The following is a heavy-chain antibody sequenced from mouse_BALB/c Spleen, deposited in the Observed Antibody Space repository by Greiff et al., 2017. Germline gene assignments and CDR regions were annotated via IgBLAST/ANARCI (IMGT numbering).Heavy chain of an antibody. J-gene: IGHJ4*01. V-gene: IGHV2-9*02. CDR3: ARGDPYDYDGRDYAMDY. CDR1: GFSLTSYG. Sequence: QVQLKESGPGLVAPSQSLSITCTVSGFSLTSYGVHWVRQPPGKGLEWLGVIWAGGSTNYNSALMSRLSISKDNSKSQVFLKMNSLQTDDTAMYYCARGDPYDYDGRDYAMDYWGQGTSVTVSS. CDR2: IWAGGST. D-gene: IGHD2-4*01.